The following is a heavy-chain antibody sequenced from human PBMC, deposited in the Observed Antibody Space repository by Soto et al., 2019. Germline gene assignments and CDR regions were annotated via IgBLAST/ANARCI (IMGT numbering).Heavy chain of an antibody. D-gene: IGHD3-9*01. CDR1: GGSISSGGYS. CDR3: ARVNYDILTGYFLYFDC. V-gene: IGHV4-61*08. Sequence: SETLSLTCAVSGGSISSGGYSWSWIRHPPGKGLEWIGYIYYSGSTNYNPSLKSRVTISVDTSKNQFSLKLSSVTAADTAVYYCARVNYDILTGYFLYFDCWGQGTLVTVSS. CDR2: IYYSGST. J-gene: IGHJ4*02.